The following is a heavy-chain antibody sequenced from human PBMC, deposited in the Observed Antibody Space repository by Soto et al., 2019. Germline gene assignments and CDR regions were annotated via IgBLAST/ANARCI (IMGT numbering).Heavy chain of an antibody. CDR1: GYTFTSYY. CDR3: ARGSLLVPVLRVYATADAFDI. V-gene: IGHV1-46*01. Sequence: GASVKVSCKASGYTFTSYYMHWVRQAPGQGLEWMGIINPSGGSTSYAQKFQGRVTMTRDTSTSTVYMELSSLRSEDTAVYYCARGSLLVPVLRVYATADAFDIWGQGTMVTVSS. CDR2: INPSGGST. D-gene: IGHD2-8*01. J-gene: IGHJ3*02.